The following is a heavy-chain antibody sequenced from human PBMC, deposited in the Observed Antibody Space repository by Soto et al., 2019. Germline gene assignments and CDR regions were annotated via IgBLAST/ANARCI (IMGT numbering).Heavy chain of an antibody. D-gene: IGHD3-16*01. CDR2: ISPNNGDT. V-gene: IGHV1-2*02. Sequence: ASVKVSCKASGYTFTDYFMHWVRQAPGQGLEWMGWISPNNGDTSSAQKFQGRVTMTRDTSINTAYMELSRLRSDDMAVYYCVRWGERNTATNLKGPCDYWG. J-gene: IGHJ4*01. CDR1: GYTFTDYF. CDR3: VRWGERNTATNLKGPCDY.